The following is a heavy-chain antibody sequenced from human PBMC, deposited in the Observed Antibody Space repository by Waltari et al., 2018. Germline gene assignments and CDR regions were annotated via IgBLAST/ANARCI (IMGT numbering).Heavy chain of an antibody. CDR2: IQEDGSEK. J-gene: IGHJ4*02. Sequence: EVQLVESGGGLVQPGGSLSLPCAAFGCTFGRYWMGWGRQAPGKGLEWVANIQEDGSEKNYVDSVKCRFTISRDNAKNSLYLQMNSLRAEDTAVYFCARDNSSSWYFFDYWGQGTVVTVSS. CDR1: GCTFGRYW. V-gene: IGHV3-7*01. CDR3: ARDNSSSWYFFDY. D-gene: IGHD6-13*01.